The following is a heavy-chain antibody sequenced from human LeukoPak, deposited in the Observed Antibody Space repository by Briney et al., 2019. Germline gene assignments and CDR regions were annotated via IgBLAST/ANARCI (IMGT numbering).Heavy chain of an antibody. Sequence: SETLSLTCTVFGGSISSYYWSWIRQPPGKGLEWIGYSYYSGSTNYNPSLKSRVTISLDTSKNQFSLKLNSVTAADTAVYYCARGGLSSGWYGWGQGTLVTVSS. J-gene: IGHJ4*02. V-gene: IGHV4-59*01. CDR1: GGSISSYY. CDR3: ARGGLSSGWYG. D-gene: IGHD6-19*01. CDR2: SYYSGST.